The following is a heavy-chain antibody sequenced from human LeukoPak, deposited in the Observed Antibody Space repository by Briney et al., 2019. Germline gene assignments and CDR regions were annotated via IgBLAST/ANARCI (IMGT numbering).Heavy chain of an antibody. V-gene: IGHV1-69*05. CDR2: IIPIFGTA. CDR3: AREPITMVRGVTNYYYYMDV. Sequence: SVKVSCKASGGTFSSYAISWVRQAPGQGLEWMGRIIPIFGTANYAQKFQGRVTITTDESTSTAYMELSSLRSEDTAVYYCAREPITMVRGVTNYYYYMDVWGKGTTVTVSS. D-gene: IGHD3-10*01. J-gene: IGHJ6*03. CDR1: GGTFSSYA.